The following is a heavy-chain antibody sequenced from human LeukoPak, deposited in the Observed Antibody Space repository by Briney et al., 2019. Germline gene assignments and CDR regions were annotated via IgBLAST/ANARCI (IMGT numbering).Heavy chain of an antibody. CDR2: ISWNSGSI. CDR1: GFTFDDYA. Sequence: PGGSLRLSCAASGFTFDDYAMHWVRQAPGKGLEWVSGISWNSGSIGYADSVKGRFTISRDNAKNSLYLQMNSLRAEDMALYYCARVSLPYYDFWSGYYRYWGQGTLVTVSS. CDR3: ARVSLPYYDFWSGYYRY. J-gene: IGHJ4*02. V-gene: IGHV3-9*03. D-gene: IGHD3-3*01.